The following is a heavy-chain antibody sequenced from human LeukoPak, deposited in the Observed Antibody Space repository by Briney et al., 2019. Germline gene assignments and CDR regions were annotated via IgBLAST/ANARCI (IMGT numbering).Heavy chain of an antibody. D-gene: IGHD6-13*01. CDR2: INARGGTT. J-gene: IGHJ4*02. CDR3: AKGSWDTFDY. Sequence: GGSLRLSCAASGFTLTTYAMSWVRQAPGKGLEWVSSINARGGTTYYADSVKGRFTNSKDSSKNTLFLQINYLRDEDAAVYYCAKGSWDTFDYWGQGALVTVSS. CDR1: GFTLTTYA. V-gene: IGHV3-23*01.